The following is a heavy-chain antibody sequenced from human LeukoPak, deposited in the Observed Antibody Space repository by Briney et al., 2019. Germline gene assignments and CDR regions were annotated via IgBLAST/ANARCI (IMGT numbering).Heavy chain of an antibody. D-gene: IGHD3-10*01. CDR3: ARDWGSGNSYYFDY. J-gene: IGHJ4*02. V-gene: IGHV3-33*01. Sequence: SQTLSCPASGFSLSSYGMHWVRQAPGKGLEWVAVIWYDGSNRYYEDSVKGRFTISRDNSKNTLYLQMNSLRAEGTAVYYCARDWGSGNSYYFDYWGQGTLVTVSS. CDR2: IWYDGSNR. CDR1: GFSLSSYG.